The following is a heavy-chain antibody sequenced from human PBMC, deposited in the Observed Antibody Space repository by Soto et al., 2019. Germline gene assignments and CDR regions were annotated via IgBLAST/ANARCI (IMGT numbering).Heavy chain of an antibody. CDR1: GGTFSSYT. Sequence: AAVKVSCKASGGTFSSYTISWVRQAPGQGLEWMGRIIPILGIANYAQKFQGRVTITADKSTSTAYMELSSLRSEDTAVYYCARGFYVFWGGLGGEGDYYNMAVWGKGPRATVPS. CDR3: ARGFYVFWGGLGGEGDYYNMAV. CDR2: IIPILGIA. J-gene: IGHJ6*03. D-gene: IGHD3-3*01. V-gene: IGHV1-69*02.